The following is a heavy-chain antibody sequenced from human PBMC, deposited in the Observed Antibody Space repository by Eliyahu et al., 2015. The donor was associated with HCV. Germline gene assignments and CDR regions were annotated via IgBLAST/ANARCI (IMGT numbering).Heavy chain of an antibody. CDR2: ISSSSSTI. CDR3: ARDRDIVGPTDFDY. D-gene: IGHD1-26*01. V-gene: IGHV3-48*02. Sequence: EVQLVESGGGLVQPGGALRLSCAASGFTFSTYSVNWVRQAPGKGLEWISYISSSSSTIYIADSVRGRFTISRDNAKNSVYLQMNSLRDEDTAVYYCARDRDIVGPTDFDYWGQGTLVTVSS. J-gene: IGHJ4*02. CDR1: GFTFSTYS.